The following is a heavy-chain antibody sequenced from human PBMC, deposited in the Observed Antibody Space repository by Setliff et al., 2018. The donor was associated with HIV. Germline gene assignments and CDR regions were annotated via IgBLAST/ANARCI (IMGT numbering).Heavy chain of an antibody. CDR3: ANGGSGGQFDH. V-gene: IGHV1-3*01. CDR2: INLVTGKT. CDR1: GYTFTQSHD. Sequence: GASVKVSCKTSGYTFTQSHDLHWVRQVPGQGPEWMGWINLVTGKTAYLQKFQGRVIITRDTSASTAFMEMSSLRYEDTAVYFCANGGSGGQFDHWGQGTLVTVSS. D-gene: IGHD3-16*01. J-gene: IGHJ4*02.